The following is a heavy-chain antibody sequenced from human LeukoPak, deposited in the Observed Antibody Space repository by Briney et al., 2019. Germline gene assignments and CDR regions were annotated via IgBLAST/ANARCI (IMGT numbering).Heavy chain of an antibody. CDR3: AKSDGYGLIDY. CDR2: IYYSGST. Sequence: NTSETLSLACAVSGASISGSGYYWGWIRQPPGKGLEWIGNIYYSGSTYYNASLQSRVTISIDTSENQFSLRLNSVTAADTAMYYCAKSDGYGLIDYWGQGTLVTVSS. D-gene: IGHD2-21*02. V-gene: IGHV4-39*01. J-gene: IGHJ4*02. CDR1: GASISGSGYY.